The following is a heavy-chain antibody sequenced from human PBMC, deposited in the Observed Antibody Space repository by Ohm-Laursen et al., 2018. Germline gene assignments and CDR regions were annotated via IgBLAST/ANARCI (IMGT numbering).Heavy chain of an antibody. D-gene: IGHD4-17*01. CDR2: ISWHSGSI. V-gene: IGHV3-9*01. J-gene: IGHJ3*02. Sequence: SLRLSCADSGFTFDDFAMHWVRQAPAKGLEWVSGISWHSGSIGYADSVKGRFTISRDNAKNSLYLQMNSLIAEDTALYYCAKDYYGDYSSDAFDIWGQGTMVTVSS. CDR3: AKDYYGDYSSDAFDI. CDR1: GFTFDDFA.